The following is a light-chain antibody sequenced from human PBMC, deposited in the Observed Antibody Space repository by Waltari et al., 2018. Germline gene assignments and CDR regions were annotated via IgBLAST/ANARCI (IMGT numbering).Light chain of an antibody. CDR1: SSHVGFYNY. CDR3: NSYTGSSSWV. V-gene: IGLV2-14*01. Sequence: QSALTQPASVSGSPGQSLTIPCTGTSSHVGFYNYFSWYQQHPGKAPKLIIYDVSEPPSGVSDRFSGSKSGNTSSLTISVLQAEDEADYYCNSYTGSSSWVFGGGTKLAVL. CDR2: DVS. J-gene: IGLJ3*02.